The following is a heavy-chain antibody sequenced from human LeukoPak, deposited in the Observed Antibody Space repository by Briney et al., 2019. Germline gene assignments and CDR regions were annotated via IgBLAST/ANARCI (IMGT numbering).Heavy chain of an antibody. D-gene: IGHD5-24*01. Sequence: GGSLRLSCAASGFTFSSYEMNWVRQAPGKGLEWVSYISSSGSTIYYADSVKGRFTISRDSAKNSLYLQMNSLRAEDTAVYYCARELKRDFDYWGQGTLVTVSS. J-gene: IGHJ4*02. CDR1: GFTFSSYE. CDR2: ISSSGSTI. V-gene: IGHV3-48*03. CDR3: ARELKRDFDY.